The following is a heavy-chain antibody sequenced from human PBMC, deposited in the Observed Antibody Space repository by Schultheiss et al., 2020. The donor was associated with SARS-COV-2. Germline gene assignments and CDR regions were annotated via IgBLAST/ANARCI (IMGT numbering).Heavy chain of an antibody. J-gene: IGHJ4*02. CDR3: ARGVVGAPSV. CDR1: GGSFSGYY. Sequence: GSLRLSCAVYGGSFSGYYWSWIRQPPGKGLEWIGEINHSGSTNYNPSLKSRVTISVDKSKNQFSLKLSSVTAADTAVYYCARGVVGAPSVWGQGTLVTVSS. D-gene: IGHD1-26*01. V-gene: IGHV4-34*01. CDR2: INHSGST.